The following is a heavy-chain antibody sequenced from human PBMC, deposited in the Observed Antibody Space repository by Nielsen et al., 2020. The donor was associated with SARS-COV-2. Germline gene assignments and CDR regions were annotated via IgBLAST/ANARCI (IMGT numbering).Heavy chain of an antibody. V-gene: IGHV3-23*01. CDR3: GKTSSSSPVFDY. Sequence: GESLKISCAASGFTFSSYAMSWVRQAPGKGLEWVSAISGSGGSTYYADSVKGRFTISRDNSKNTLYLQMNSLRAEDTAVYYCGKTSSSSPVFDYWGQGTLVTVSS. CDR1: GFTFSSYA. J-gene: IGHJ4*02. CDR2: ISGSGGST. D-gene: IGHD6-6*01.